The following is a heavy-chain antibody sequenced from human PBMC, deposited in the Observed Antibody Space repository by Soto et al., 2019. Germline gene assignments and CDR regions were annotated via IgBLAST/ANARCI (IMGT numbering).Heavy chain of an antibody. CDR1: GFTFSDYY. CDR2: ISSSGSTI. CDR3: ARVKVVAATSPNWFDP. Sequence: QVQLVESGGGLVKPGGSLRLSCAASGFTFSDYYMSWIRQAPGKGLEWVSYISSSGSTIYYADSVKGRFTISRDNAKNSLYLQMNSLRAEDTAVQYCARVKVVAATSPNWFDPWGQGTLVTVSS. D-gene: IGHD2-15*01. V-gene: IGHV3-11*01. J-gene: IGHJ5*02.